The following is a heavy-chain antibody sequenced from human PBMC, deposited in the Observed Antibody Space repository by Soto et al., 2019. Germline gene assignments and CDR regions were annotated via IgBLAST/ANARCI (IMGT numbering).Heavy chain of an antibody. D-gene: IGHD3-10*01. Sequence: GASVKVSCKASGGTFSSYTISWVRQAPGQGLEWMGRIIPILGIANYAQKFQGRVTITRDTSASTAYMELSSLRSEDTAVYYCARSGTLDGFNYYYGMDVWGQGTTVTVSS. CDR1: GGTFSSYT. CDR3: ARSGTLDGFNYYYGMDV. V-gene: IGHV1-69*02. CDR2: IIPILGIA. J-gene: IGHJ6*02.